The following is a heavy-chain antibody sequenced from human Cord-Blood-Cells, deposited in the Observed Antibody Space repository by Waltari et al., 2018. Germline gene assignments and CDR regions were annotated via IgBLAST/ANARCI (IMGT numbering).Heavy chain of an antibody. V-gene: IGHV1-3*01. D-gene: IGHD6-13*01. J-gene: IGHJ4*02. CDR1: GYTFTSYA. Sequence: QVQLVQSGAEVKKPGASVKVSCKASGYTFTSYAMHWVRQAPGQRLEWMGWINAGNGNTKYSQEFQGRVTITRDTSASTAYMELSSLRSEDTAVYYCASGGREQLVPFDYWGQGTLVTVSS. CDR2: INAGNGNT. CDR3: ASGGREQLVPFDY.